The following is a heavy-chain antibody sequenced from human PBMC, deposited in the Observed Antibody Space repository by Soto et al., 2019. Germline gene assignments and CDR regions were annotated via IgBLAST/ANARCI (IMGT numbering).Heavy chain of an antibody. V-gene: IGHV4-31*03. D-gene: IGHD3-10*01. CDR3: ATRTDYYYGSGSLGGMDV. CDR1: GGSISSGSYY. J-gene: IGHJ6*02. CDR2: IYYSGSS. Sequence: QVKLQESGPGLVKPSQTLSLTCTVSGGSISSGSYYWSWIRQLPGKGLEWIGYIYYSGSSYYSPSLKSRVTISVDTSKNQFSLKLNSVTAADTAVYYCATRTDYYYGSGSLGGMDVWGQGTTVTVSS.